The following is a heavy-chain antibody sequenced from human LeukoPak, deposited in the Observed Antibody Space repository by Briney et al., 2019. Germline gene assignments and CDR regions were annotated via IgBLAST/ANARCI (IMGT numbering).Heavy chain of an antibody. J-gene: IGHJ6*02. CDR1: GGTFSSYA. CDR3: ARSYDSYYYGMDV. Sequence: SVKVSCKASGGTFSSYAISWVRQAPGQGLEWMGRIIPILGIANYAQKFQGRVTITADKSTSTAYMELSSLRSEDTAVYYCARSYDSYYYGMDVWGQGTTVTVSS. V-gene: IGHV1-69*04. CDR2: IIPILGIA. D-gene: IGHD5-12*01.